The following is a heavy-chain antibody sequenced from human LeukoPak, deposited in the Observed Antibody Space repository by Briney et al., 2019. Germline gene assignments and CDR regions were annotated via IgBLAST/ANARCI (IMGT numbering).Heavy chain of an antibody. CDR3: ARVATMVRGSNGMDV. J-gene: IGHJ6*04. D-gene: IGHD3-10*01. V-gene: IGHV4-59*01. CDR2: IYYSGST. CDR1: GGSISNYY. Sequence: SETLSLTCTVSGGSISNYYWTWIRQPPGKGLEWIGYIYYSGSTNYNPSLRSRATISVDTSKKQSSLNLSSVTAADTALYYCARVATMVRGSNGMDVWGKGTTVTVSS.